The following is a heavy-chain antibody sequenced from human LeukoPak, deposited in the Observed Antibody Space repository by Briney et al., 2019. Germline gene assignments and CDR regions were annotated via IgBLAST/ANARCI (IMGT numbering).Heavy chain of an antibody. CDR2: VYYSGST. D-gene: IGHD3-22*01. CDR3: ARLPSTDYYDSRTYSFDY. CDR1: GGSISSYY. V-gene: IGHV4-59*08. Sequence: PSETLSLTCTVPGGSISSYYWGWIRQPPGKGLEWIGYVYYSGSTNYNPSLKSRVTISADTSKNQFSLKLSSVTAADAAVYYCARLPSTDYYDSRTYSFDYWGQGTLVTVSS. J-gene: IGHJ4*02.